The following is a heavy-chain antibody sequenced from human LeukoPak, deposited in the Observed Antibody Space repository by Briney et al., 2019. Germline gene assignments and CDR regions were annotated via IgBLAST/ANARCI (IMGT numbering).Heavy chain of an antibody. D-gene: IGHD3-9*01. CDR2: IYYSGST. CDR3: ARYLTGDAFDI. V-gene: IGHV4-59*08. CDR1: GGSISSYY. Sequence: SETLSLTCTVSGGSISSYYWSWLRQPPGKGLEWIGYIYYSGSTNYNPSLKSRVTISVDTSKNQLSLKLSSVTAADTAVYYCARYLTGDAFDIWGQGTMVTVSS. J-gene: IGHJ3*02.